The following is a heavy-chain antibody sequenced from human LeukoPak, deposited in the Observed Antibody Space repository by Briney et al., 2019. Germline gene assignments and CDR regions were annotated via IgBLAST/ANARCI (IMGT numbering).Heavy chain of an antibody. CDR2: INPSGGST. CDR3: ARDPSNYVRYFDY. V-gene: IGHV1-46*01. J-gene: IGHJ4*02. CDR1: GYTFTSYY. Sequence: ASVKVSCKASGYTFTSYYMHWVRQAPGQGLEWMGIINPSGGSTSYAQKFQGRVTMTRDTSISTAYMELSRLRSDDTAVYYCARDPSNYVRYFDYWGQGTLVTVSS. D-gene: IGHD4-11*01.